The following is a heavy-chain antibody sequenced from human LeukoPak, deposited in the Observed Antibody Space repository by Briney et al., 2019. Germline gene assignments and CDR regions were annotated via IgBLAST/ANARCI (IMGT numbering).Heavy chain of an antibody. Sequence: GGSLRLSCAASGFTFTDYYMGWIRQAPGKGLEWLSYISGSGSTIFYADSVRGRFTISRDNPKNSLYLQMNGLSPEDTAVYYCAREGVTTSNWGQGTLVTVSS. D-gene: IGHD4-17*01. V-gene: IGHV3-11*04. CDR1: GFTFTDYY. CDR3: AREGVTTSN. CDR2: ISGSGSTI. J-gene: IGHJ4*02.